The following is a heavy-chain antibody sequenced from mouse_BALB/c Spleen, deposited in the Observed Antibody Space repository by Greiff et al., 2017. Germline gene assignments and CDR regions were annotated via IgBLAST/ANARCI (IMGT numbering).Heavy chain of an antibody. V-gene: IGHV1-14*01. CDR1: GYTFTSYV. D-gene: IGHD3-3*01. CDR3: AREGGHAMDY. Sequence: EVHLVESGPELVKPGVSVKMSCKASGYTFTSYVMHWVKQKPGQGLEWIGYINPYNDGTKYNEKFKGKATLTSDKSSSTAYMELSSLTSEDSAVYYCAREGGHAMDYWGQGTSVTVSS. J-gene: IGHJ4*01. CDR2: INPYNDGT.